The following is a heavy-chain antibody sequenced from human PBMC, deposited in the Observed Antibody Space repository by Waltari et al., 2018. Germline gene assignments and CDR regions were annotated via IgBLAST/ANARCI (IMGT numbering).Heavy chain of an antibody. CDR1: GFTFSSYW. D-gene: IGHD3-10*01. CDR3: ARGRIPGTITMVQGAYFDY. CDR2: INHSGST. J-gene: IGHJ4*02. Sequence: VQLVESGGGLVQPGGSLRLSCAASGFTFSSYWMSWVRQAPGKGLEWIGEINHSGSTNYNPSLKSRVTISVDTSKNQFSLKLSSVTAADTAVYYCARGRIPGTITMVQGAYFDYWGQGTLVTVSS. V-gene: IGHV4-34*01.